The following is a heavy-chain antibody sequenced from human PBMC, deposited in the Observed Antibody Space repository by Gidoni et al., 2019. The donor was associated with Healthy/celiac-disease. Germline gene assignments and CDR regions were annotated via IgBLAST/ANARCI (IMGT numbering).Heavy chain of an antibody. CDR3: ASSIRVAGAERSTPAGLDY. CDR2: ISSRSSTI. J-gene: IGHJ4*02. CDR1: GFTFSRSS. D-gene: IGHD6-19*01. V-gene: IGHV3-48*02. Sequence: EVQRVESGGGLVQPGGSLRLSCAASGFTFSRSSLNWVRQAQGKGLVWVSYISSRSSTIYYAASVKGRFTISRDKAKNSLYLQMNSLRDEDTAVYYCASSIRVAGAERSTPAGLDYWGQGTLVTVSS.